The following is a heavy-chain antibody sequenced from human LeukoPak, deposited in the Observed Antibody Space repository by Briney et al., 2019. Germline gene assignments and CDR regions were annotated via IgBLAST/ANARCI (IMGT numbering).Heavy chain of an antibody. CDR1: GYTFTSYG. CDR3: ARAYDYVWGSYRYCSFEY. D-gene: IGHD3-16*02. J-gene: IGHJ4*02. CDR2: ISAYNGNT. Sequence: ASVKVSCKASGYTFTSYGISWVRQAPGQGLEWMEWISAYNGNTNYAQKLQGSVTMTTDTSTSTAYMELRSLRSDGTAVYYCARAYDYVWGSYRYCSFEYWGQGTLVTVSS. V-gene: IGHV1-18*01.